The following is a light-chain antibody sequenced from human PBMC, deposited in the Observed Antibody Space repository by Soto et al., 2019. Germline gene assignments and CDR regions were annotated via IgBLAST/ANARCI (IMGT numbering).Light chain of an antibody. Sequence: QSALTQPASVSGSPGQSITISCTGTSSDIGSYNYVSWYQISPGKAPKLIIYEVSNRPSGVSDRFSGSRSGNTASLAISGLQPEDEADYYCSSYTASSTWVFGGGTKLTVL. CDR1: SSDIGSYNY. V-gene: IGLV2-14*01. CDR3: SSYTASSTWV. J-gene: IGLJ3*02. CDR2: EVS.